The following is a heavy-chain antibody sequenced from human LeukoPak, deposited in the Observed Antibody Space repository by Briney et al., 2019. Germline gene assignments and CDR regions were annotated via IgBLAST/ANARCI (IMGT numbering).Heavy chain of an antibody. Sequence: SETLSFPATSSGGPISSYYGSWIRKPPGKGLEWIGNSYNSGSTNYNPSLKSRVTISVDSSKNQFSLRLSSVTAADTAVYYCASGYRTTLDYWGQGTLVTVSS. J-gene: IGHJ4*02. CDR3: ASGYRTTLDY. CDR2: SYNSGST. CDR1: GGPISSYY. D-gene: IGHD1/OR15-1a*01. V-gene: IGHV4-59*01.